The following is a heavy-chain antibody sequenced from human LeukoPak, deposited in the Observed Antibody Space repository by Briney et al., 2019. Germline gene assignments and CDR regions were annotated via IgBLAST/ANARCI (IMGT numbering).Heavy chain of an antibody. Sequence: GRSLRLSCAASGFTFSSYEMNWVRQAPGKGLEWISYISTSGSTIYYADSVKGRFTISRDNAKNSLYLQMNSLRAEDTAVYYCARVASYGYSDYWGQGTLVTVSS. D-gene: IGHD3-16*01. CDR2: ISTSGSTI. J-gene: IGHJ4*02. V-gene: IGHV3-48*03. CDR1: GFTFSSYE. CDR3: ARVASYGYSDY.